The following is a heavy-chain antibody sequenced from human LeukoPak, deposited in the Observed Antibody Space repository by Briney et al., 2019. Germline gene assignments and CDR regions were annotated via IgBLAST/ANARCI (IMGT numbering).Heavy chain of an antibody. CDR1: GYTFTSYD. V-gene: IGHV1-8*01. CDR3: ARGQKSALTYGSGTYAYYFDY. J-gene: IGHJ4*02. Sequence: ASVKVSCKASGYTFTSYDINWVRQATGQGLEWMGWMNPNSGNTGYAQKFQGRVTMTRNTSISTAYMEQSSLRSEDTAVYYCARGQKSALTYGSGTYAYYFDYWGQGTLVTVSS. CDR2: MNPNSGNT. D-gene: IGHD3-10*01.